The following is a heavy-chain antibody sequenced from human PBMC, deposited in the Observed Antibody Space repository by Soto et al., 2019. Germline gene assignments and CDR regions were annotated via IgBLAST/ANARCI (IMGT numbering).Heavy chain of an antibody. J-gene: IGHJ6*02. CDR1: GFSFRIYT. D-gene: IGHD4-17*01. V-gene: IGHV3-21*04. CDR2: ISQTGDYI. CDR3: ARARTTTVFYGMDV. Sequence: GGSLRLSCVGSGFSFRIYTMNWVRQAPGKGPEWVSSISQTGDYIFYADSVKGRFTISRDNSKNTLYLQMNSLRAEDTAVYYCARARTTTVFYGMDVWGQGTTVTVSS.